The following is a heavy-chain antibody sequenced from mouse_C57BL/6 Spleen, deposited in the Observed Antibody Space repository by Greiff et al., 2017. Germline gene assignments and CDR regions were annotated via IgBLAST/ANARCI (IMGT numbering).Heavy chain of an antibody. J-gene: IGHJ4*01. Sequence: VQLQQSGPELVKPGASVKISCKASGYAFSSSWMNWVKQRPGKGLEWIGRIYPGDGDTNYNGKFKGKATLTADKSSSTAYMQLSSLTSEDSAVYCWARKGLGQEGFYAMDYWGQGTSVTVSS. CDR1: GYAFSSSW. CDR2: IYPGDGDT. V-gene: IGHV1-82*01. CDR3: ARKGLGQEGFYAMDY. D-gene: IGHD4-1*01.